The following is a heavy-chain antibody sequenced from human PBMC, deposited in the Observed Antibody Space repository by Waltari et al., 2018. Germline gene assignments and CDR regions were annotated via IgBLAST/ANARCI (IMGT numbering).Heavy chain of an antibody. V-gene: IGHV1-46*01. CDR3: AVAYRFLAGPYDY. Sequence: QVQLVQSGAEVKTPAASVKVSCKASGYTFTSYYLHWVRQAPDHGLEWMGIINPSGGSTSYTQKFQGRVTMTRDTSTSTVYMELSSLRSEDTAVYYCAVAYRFLAGPYDYWGQGTLVTVSS. J-gene: IGHJ4*02. CDR2: INPSGGST. D-gene: IGHD3-3*01. CDR1: GYTFTSYY.